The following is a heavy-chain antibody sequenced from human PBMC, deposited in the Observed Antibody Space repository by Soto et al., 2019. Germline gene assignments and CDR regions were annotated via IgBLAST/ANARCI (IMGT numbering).Heavy chain of an antibody. CDR3: GSARPSGYGVT. D-gene: IGHD6-25*01. Sequence: SDTPYLSSALYRGSFIGYYLTWIPQCPGQGREWVGYLYFSGKNNYNPSLKSRVIISIDSSKNEFSLMLASVTAAYTAFYYAGSARPSGYGVTWGQGTLVTVSA. CDR1: RGSFIGYY. V-gene: IGHV4-59*07. CDR2: LYFSGKN. J-gene: IGHJ5*01.